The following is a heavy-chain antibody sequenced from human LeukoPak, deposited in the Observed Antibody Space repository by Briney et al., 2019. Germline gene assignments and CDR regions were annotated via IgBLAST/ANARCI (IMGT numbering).Heavy chain of an antibody. J-gene: IGHJ4*02. Sequence: GGSLRLSCAASGFVFGTYAMHWVLQAPGKGLECVSMISYDGSDEYYADSVKGRFAISRDNSKSTLYLQMNSLRPEDTAVYYCAKIRVRGVHYFDYWGQGTQVTVPS. D-gene: IGHD3-10*01. CDR1: GFVFGTYA. CDR2: ISYDGSDE. V-gene: IGHV3-30*18. CDR3: AKIRVRGVHYFDY.